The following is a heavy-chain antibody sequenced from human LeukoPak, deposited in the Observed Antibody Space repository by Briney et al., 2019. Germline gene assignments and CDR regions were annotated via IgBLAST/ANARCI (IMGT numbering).Heavy chain of an antibody. V-gene: IGHV1-46*01. Sequence: ASVKVSFKASGYTFTSYYMHWVRQAPGQGLEWMEIIKPSGGSTSYAQKFQGRVTMTRDTSKSTVYMELSSLRSEDTAVYYCARDAPVVRGVIIAFDYWGQGTLVTVSS. J-gene: IGHJ4*02. CDR2: IKPSGGST. CDR1: GYTFTSYY. CDR3: ARDAPVVRGVIIAFDY. D-gene: IGHD3-10*01.